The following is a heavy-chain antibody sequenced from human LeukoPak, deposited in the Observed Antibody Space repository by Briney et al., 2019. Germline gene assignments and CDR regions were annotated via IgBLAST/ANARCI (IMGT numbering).Heavy chain of an antibody. V-gene: IGHV3-21*01. CDR2: ISSSSIYV. J-gene: IGHJ4*02. CDR1: GFTFSDYD. Sequence: GGSLRLSCAASGFTFSDYDMNWVRQAPGKGLEWVSSISSSSIYVSYADSVKGRYTISRDNAKNSLYLQMNSLRAEDTAVYYCARDCTNGVCYGTDFDYWGQGTLVTVSS. CDR3: ARDCTNGVCYGTDFDY. D-gene: IGHD2-8*01.